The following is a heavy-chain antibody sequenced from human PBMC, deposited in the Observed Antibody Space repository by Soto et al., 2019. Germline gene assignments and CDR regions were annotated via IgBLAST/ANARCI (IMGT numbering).Heavy chain of an antibody. J-gene: IGHJ4*02. V-gene: IGHV4-59*12. CDR3: ARDPGFRSDY. CDR1: GGSISSYY. CDR2: IYYSGST. Sequence: PSETLSLTCTVSGGSISSYYWSWIRQPPGKGLEWIGYIYYSGSTNYNPSLKSRVTISVDTSKNQFSLKLSSVTAADTAVYYCARDPGFRSDYWGQGTLVTVSS. D-gene: IGHD3-9*01.